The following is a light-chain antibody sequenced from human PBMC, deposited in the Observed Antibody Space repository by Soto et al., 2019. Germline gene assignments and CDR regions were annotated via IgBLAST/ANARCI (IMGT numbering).Light chain of an antibody. V-gene: IGKV1-27*01. CDR1: QDIANF. Sequence: DIQMTQSPSSLSASVGDRVSMTCRASQDIANFLAWYQQKPGKVPTLLIYAASILQSGVPSRFSGTASGTDFTLTISSLQPEDVASYYCHKYNSPPRTFGQGTKVEI. J-gene: IGKJ1*01. CDR3: HKYNSPPRT. CDR2: AAS.